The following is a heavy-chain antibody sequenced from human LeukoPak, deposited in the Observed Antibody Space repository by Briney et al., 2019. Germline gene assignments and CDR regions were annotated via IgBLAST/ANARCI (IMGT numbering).Heavy chain of an antibody. CDR1: GCSFNDYY. CDR3: ARVFRSSGYYRPFDY. Sequence: SETLSLTCAVYGCSFNDYYWSWIRQPPGKGLEWIGEINHSGSSNYNPSLKSRVTISVDTSKNQFSLKLSSVTAADTPVYYCARVFRSSGYYRPFDYWGQGTLVTVSS. D-gene: IGHD3-22*01. J-gene: IGHJ4*02. V-gene: IGHV4-34*01. CDR2: INHSGSS.